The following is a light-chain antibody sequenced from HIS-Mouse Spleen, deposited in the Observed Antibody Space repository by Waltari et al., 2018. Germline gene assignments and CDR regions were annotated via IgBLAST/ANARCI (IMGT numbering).Light chain of an antibody. Sequence: QSALTQPASVSGSPGQSITISCTGTSSDVGGYNYVSWYQQHPGKAPKLMIYDVSKRPSGFSNSCSGSKSGNTASLTISGLQAEDEADYYCSSYTSSSFNVVFGGGTKLTVL. CDR2: DVS. V-gene: IGLV2-14*03. CDR1: SSDVGGYNY. CDR3: SSYTSSSFNVV. J-gene: IGLJ2*01.